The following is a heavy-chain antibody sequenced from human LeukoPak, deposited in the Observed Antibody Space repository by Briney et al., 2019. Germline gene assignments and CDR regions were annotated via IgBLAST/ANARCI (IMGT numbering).Heavy chain of an antibody. V-gene: IGHV3-23*01. D-gene: IGHD4-17*01. Sequence: GGSLRLSCAASGFSFSGYWMSWVRQAPGKGLEWVSAISGSGASTNYADSVKDRFTISRDNSKNTLYLQMHSLRAEDTAVFYCAKVYRAHGDYHSFDIWGQGTMVTVSS. J-gene: IGHJ3*02. CDR2: ISGSGAST. CDR3: AKVYRAHGDYHSFDI. CDR1: GFSFSGYW.